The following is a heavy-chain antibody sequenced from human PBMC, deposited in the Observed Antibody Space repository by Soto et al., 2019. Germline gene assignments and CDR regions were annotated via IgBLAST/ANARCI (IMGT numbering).Heavy chain of an antibody. J-gene: IGHJ4*02. Sequence: QVQLVQSGAEVKKPGASVKVSCKASGYTFTSYGISWVRQAPGQGLEWMGWISAYNGNTNYAQKLQGRVTMTTDTXTXXAYMELRSLRSDDTAVYYCARDIVVVPAASGAGDYWGQGTLVTVSS. CDR3: ARDIVVVPAASGAGDY. CDR2: ISAYNGNT. V-gene: IGHV1-18*01. D-gene: IGHD2-2*01. CDR1: GYTFTSYG.